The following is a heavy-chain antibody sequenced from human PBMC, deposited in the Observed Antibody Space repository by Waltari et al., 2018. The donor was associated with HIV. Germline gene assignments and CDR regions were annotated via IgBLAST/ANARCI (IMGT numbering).Heavy chain of an antibody. V-gene: IGHV3-33*01. D-gene: IGHD5-12*01. Sequence: QVKLVESGGGVVQPGRSLRLSCAASGFTFSDSGLHWVRQATGKGLEWAAIIWNDGSKKYYAESVKGRFTISRDNSKNTLSLQMDSLRVEDTAIYYCVRGTYSGYDNYFDYWGQGTLVTVSS. CDR1: GFTFSDSG. CDR3: VRGTYSGYDNYFDY. J-gene: IGHJ4*02. CDR2: IWNDGSKK.